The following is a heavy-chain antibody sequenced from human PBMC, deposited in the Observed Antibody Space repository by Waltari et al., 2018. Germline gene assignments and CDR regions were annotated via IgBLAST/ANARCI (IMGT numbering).Heavy chain of an antibody. CDR2: IYYSGST. Sequence: QVPLQESGPGLVQPSPTLSLPRTLSSCPIRSAGYYWSWIRQHPGKGLEWMGYIYYSGSTYYNPSLKSRVTRSVDTSKNEFSLKLSSVTAADTAVYYCARDGVDRYYEYWGQGTLVTVSS. CDR3: ARDGVDRYYEY. J-gene: IGHJ4*02. CDR1: SCPIRSAGYY. V-gene: IGHV4-31*03. D-gene: IGHD3-16*01.